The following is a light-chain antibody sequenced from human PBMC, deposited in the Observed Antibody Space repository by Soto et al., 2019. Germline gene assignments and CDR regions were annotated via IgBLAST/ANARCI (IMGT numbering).Light chain of an antibody. J-gene: IGLJ1*01. Sequence: QSALTQPASVSGSPGQSITISCTGTSRDVGSYKYVSWYQQHPGQAPNLMIYDVSNRPSGVSHRFSCSTSANTASLPIFALQPADEADYYCNSYTGTSALVFGTGTKVTVL. CDR3: NSYTGTSALV. V-gene: IGLV2-14*01. CDR2: DVS. CDR1: SRDVGSYKY.